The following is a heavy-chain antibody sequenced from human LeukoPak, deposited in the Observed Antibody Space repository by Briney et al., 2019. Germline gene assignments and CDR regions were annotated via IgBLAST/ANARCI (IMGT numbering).Heavy chain of an antibody. V-gene: IGHV3-11*01. CDR2: ISGSGSTI. J-gene: IGHJ4*02. CDR3: ARKGELERRRSWDC. D-gene: IGHD1-1*01. Sequence: GGPLRLSCAASGLTFSDYYMSWIRQAPGKGLEWVSYISGSGSTIYYADSVKGRFTNSRDNAKNSLYLQMSSLRAEDTAVYYCARKGELERRRSWDCWGQGTLVTVSS. CDR1: GLTFSDYY.